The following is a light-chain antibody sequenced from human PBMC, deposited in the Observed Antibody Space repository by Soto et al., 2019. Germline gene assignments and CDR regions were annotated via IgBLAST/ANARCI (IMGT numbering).Light chain of an antibody. CDR1: SSDVGGYNY. CDR2: EVN. CDR3: LLHYRGGYV. Sequence: QSALTQPPSASGSPGQSVAISCTGTSSDVGGYNYVSWYQQHPGKAPKLIIYEVNKRPSGVPDRFSGSKSGNTASLTVSGLQAEDEADYYCLLHYRGGYVFGTGTKVTVL. V-gene: IGLV2-8*01. J-gene: IGLJ1*01.